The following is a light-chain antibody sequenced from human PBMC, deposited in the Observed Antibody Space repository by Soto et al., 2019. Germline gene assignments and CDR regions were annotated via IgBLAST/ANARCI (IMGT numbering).Light chain of an antibody. V-gene: IGLV2-14*03. CDR3: SSYTGSTSYV. J-gene: IGLJ1*01. Sequence: QSAPTQPASVSGSPGQSITISCTGTSSDVGTYNFVSWYQQHPGKAPKLMIFDVSNRPSGVSNRFSGSKSGNTASLTISGLQADYEADYYCSSYTGSTSYVFASGTKLTVL. CDR2: DVS. CDR1: SSDVGTYNF.